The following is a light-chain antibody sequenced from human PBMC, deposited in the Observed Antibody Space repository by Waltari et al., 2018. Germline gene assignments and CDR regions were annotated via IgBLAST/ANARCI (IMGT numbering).Light chain of an antibody. CDR2: RNN. CDR3: AAWDDRLSGSVI. V-gene: IGLV1-47*01. CDR1: GSNIGSHY. Sequence: QSALTQPPSASATPGQRVTISCSGSGSNIGSHYVYWYQQFTGAAPKLLIYRNNQLPSGVPERVSGSESGASTSLAIRDVRSEDEADYFCAAWDDRLSGSVIFGGGNKVTVL. J-gene: IGLJ2*01.